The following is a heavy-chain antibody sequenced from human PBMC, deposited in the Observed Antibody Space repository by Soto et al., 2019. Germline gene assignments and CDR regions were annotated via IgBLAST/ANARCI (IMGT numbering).Heavy chain of an antibody. Sequence: QVQLVESGGGVVQPGRSLRLSCAASGFTLSSYSMHWVRQAPGKGLEWVGVISYDGNKKYYGDSVKGRVSISRDTSNNTVHLQMNSLRPEDTAVYYCARSVAVAGLDYWGQGTLVTVSS. CDR1: GFTLSSYS. J-gene: IGHJ4*02. D-gene: IGHD6-19*01. CDR2: ISYDGNKK. CDR3: ARSVAVAGLDY. V-gene: IGHV3-30-3*01.